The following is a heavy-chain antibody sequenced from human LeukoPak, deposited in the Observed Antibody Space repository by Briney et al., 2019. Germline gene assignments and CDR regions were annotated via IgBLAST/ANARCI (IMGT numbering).Heavy chain of an antibody. V-gene: IGHV4-38-2*02. Sequence: PSETLSLTCTVSGYSISSDYYWGWIRQPPGKGLEWIGSIDHSGSTYYNASLKSRVTISIDTSKNHFSLKLNSVTAADTAVFYCARGGLWIYYFDYWGQGTLVTVSS. CDR3: ARGGLWIYYFDY. CDR2: IDHSGST. CDR1: GYSISSDYY. J-gene: IGHJ4*02. D-gene: IGHD1-1*01.